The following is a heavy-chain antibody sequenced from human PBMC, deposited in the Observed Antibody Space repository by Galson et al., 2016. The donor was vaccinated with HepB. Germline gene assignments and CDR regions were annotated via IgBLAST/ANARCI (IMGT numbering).Heavy chain of an antibody. D-gene: IGHD3-22*01. CDR2: IHYIGTT. Sequence: ETLSLTCTVAGDSISSSDYYWGWIRQPPGKGLEWIGSIHYIGTTYYNASLKSRVTISVDTSKNQFSLKLSSVTAADTAVYYCARHVLYYYDSSGHSRGGYSFGYWGQGTLVTVSS. V-gene: IGHV4-39*01. J-gene: IGHJ4*02. CDR3: ARHVLYYYDSSGHSRGGYSFGY. CDR1: GDSISSSDYY.